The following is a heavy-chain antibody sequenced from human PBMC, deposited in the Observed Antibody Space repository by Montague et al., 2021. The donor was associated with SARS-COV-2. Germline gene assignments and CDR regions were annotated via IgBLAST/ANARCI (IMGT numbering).Heavy chain of an antibody. D-gene: IGHD2-2*03. CDR1: GGSFSNYY. Sequence: SETLSLTCAVYGGSFSNYYWSWIRQPPGKGLEWIGEINYGGSTKYNPSLKSRVTISIDTSKNQFSLKLTSVTAADTAVYYCARGAPGYWGQGTLVTVSS. CDR2: INYGGST. J-gene: IGHJ4*02. V-gene: IGHV4-34*01. CDR3: ARGAPGY.